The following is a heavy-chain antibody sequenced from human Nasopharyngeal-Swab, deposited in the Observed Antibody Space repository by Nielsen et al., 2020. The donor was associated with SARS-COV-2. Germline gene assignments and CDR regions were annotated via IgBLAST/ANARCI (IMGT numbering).Heavy chain of an antibody. Sequence: RQAPGKGLGWIGSIYYSGSTYYNPSLKSRVTISVDTSKNQFSLKLSSVTAADTAVYYCARHGDPSRMPSYSTYYYYGMDVWGQGTTVTVSS. D-gene: IGHD2-21*01. J-gene: IGHJ6*02. CDR3: ARHGDPSRMPSYSTYYYYGMDV. V-gene: IGHV4-39*01. CDR2: IYYSGST.